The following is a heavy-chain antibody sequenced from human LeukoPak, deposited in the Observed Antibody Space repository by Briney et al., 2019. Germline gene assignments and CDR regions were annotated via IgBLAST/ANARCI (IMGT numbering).Heavy chain of an antibody. D-gene: IGHD2-21*02. Sequence: ASVKVSCKASGYTFTSYGLSWVRQAPGQGLEWRGWISGSNNKTNYAQNLQGRVTMTTDTSTSTAYMELRSLRSDDTAVYYCARVQIVVVTGSYYPDAFDIWGQGTMVTVSS. CDR2: ISGSNNKT. CDR3: ARVQIVVVTGSYYPDAFDI. V-gene: IGHV1-18*01. CDR1: GYTFTSYG. J-gene: IGHJ3*02.